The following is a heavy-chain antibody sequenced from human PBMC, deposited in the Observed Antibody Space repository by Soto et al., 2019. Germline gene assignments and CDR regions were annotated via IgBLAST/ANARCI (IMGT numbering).Heavy chain of an antibody. V-gene: IGHV1-58*01. CDR3: AAEGAGGAIFDY. D-gene: IGHD3-16*01. CDR1: GFNFNNSA. J-gene: IGHJ4*02. CDR2: IVVGRSST. Sequence: VASVKVSCKASGFNFNNSAVQWVRQARGQGLEWIGWIVVGRSSTHYAPKFRERVTITRDMSTSTAYMELSSLKSEDKAVYYCAAEGAGGAIFDYWGQGTLVTVSS.